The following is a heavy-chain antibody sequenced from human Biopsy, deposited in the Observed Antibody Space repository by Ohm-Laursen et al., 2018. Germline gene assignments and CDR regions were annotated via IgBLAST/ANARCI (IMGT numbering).Heavy chain of an antibody. CDR1: GGSVRSPDHR. CDR3: ARAYFYGMGTSNYFLDS. V-gene: IGHV4-61*08. D-gene: IGHD3-10*01. Sequence: GTLSLTCTVSGGSVRSPDHRWNWVRRAPGKGLEWIGNIYYSWTTLYNPSLSGRVTMDLDRSTNQFSLKLKSVTSADTAVYFCARAYFYGMGTSNYFLDSWGQGALVTVSS. CDR2: IYYSWTT. J-gene: IGHJ4*02.